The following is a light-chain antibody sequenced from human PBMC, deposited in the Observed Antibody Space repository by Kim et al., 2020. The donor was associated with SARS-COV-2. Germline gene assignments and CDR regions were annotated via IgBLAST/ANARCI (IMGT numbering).Light chain of an antibody. CDR2: GVS. Sequence: SPSAGKRATLSCRAQRIVSSDFAWYQQRPGQVPRVLIYGVSTRATGVPARFSGSGSGTEFTLTISSLQSEDFAVYYCQQYNNWWTFGQGTKVDIK. CDR3: QQYNNWWT. CDR1: RIVSSD. J-gene: IGKJ1*01. V-gene: IGKV3-15*01.